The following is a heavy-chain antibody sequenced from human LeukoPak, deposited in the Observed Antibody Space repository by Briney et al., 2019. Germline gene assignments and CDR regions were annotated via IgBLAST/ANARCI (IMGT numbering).Heavy chain of an antibody. CDR3: ARETDRGYSYGYGHNYYYYMDV. D-gene: IGHD5-18*01. Sequence: SETLSLTCTVSGGSISSYYWSWIRQPPGKGLEWIGYIYHSGSTDYNPSIKSRVTMSVDTSKNQFSLKLSSVTAADTAVYYCARETDRGYSYGYGHNYYYYMDVWGKGTTVTVSS. V-gene: IGHV4-59*12. CDR2: IYHSGST. J-gene: IGHJ6*03. CDR1: GGSISSYY.